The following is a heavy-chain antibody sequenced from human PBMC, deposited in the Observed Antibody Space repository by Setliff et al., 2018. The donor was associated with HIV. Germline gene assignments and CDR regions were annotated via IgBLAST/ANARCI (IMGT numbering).Heavy chain of an antibody. CDR2: FSVPGTT. V-gene: IGHV4-38-2*02. D-gene: IGHD3-16*01. CDR1: GDSIKGPW. Sequence: SETLSLTCTVSGDSIKGPWWWSWIRQPAGKGLEWIGRFSVPGTTNYGPSFKSRLTIWVDMSKNQFSLKLTSVTAADTAVYYCARRKGGYGLDVWGQGTTVTVSS. J-gene: IGHJ6*02. CDR3: ARRKGGYGLDV.